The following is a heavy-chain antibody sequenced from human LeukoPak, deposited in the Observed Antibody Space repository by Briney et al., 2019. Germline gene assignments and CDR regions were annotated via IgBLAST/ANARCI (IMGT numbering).Heavy chain of an antibody. CDR1: GYTFTGYY. V-gene: IGHV1-2*04. Sequence: ASVKVSCKASGYTFTGYYMHWVRQAPGLGLEWMGWINPNSGGTNYAQKFQGWVTMTRDTSISTAYMELSRLRSDDTAVYYCARAPEYSSSPFDYWGQGTLVTVSS. CDR3: ARAPEYSSSPFDY. D-gene: IGHD6-6*01. CDR2: INPNSGGT. J-gene: IGHJ4*02.